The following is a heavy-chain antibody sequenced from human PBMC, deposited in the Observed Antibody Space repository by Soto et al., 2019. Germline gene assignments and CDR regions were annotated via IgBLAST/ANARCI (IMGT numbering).Heavy chain of an antibody. V-gene: IGHV3-30-3*01. CDR3: AREDESSGYAGTFHH. Sequence: QVQLVESGGAVVQPGRSLRLSCAASGFIFSSYVIHWVRQGPGKGLEWVALISNDGNKHYADSVKDRLTISRDNSKNKLDLEMNSLRAEDTGIYYCAREDESSGYAGTFHHWGQGTLVTVSP. D-gene: IGHD3-22*01. CDR1: GFIFSSYV. J-gene: IGHJ1*01. CDR2: ISNDGNK.